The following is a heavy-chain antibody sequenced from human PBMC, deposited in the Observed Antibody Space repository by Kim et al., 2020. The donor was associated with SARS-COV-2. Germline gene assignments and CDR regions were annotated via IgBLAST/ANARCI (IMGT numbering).Heavy chain of an antibody. CDR2: IYYSGST. CDR1: GGSISSYY. CDR3: ARELGKSSGTVGAFDI. J-gene: IGHJ3*02. V-gene: IGHV4-59*08. D-gene: IGHD1-26*01. Sequence: SETLSLTCTVSGGSISSYYWSWIRQPPGKGLEWIGYIYYSGSTNYNPSLKSRVTISVDTSKNQFSLKLSSVTAADTAVYYCARELGKSSGTVGAFDIWGQGTIVTVSS.